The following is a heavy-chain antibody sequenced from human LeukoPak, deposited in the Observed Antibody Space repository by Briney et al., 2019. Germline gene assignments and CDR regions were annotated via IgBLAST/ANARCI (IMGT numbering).Heavy chain of an antibody. CDR1: GYTFTGYY. V-gene: IGHV1-2*02. D-gene: IGHD5-12*01. CDR3: ATPERGYSGYYFGS. Sequence: ATEKVSCKASGYTFTGYYMHWVRQAPGQGLEWMGWINPDSGGKNYAQEFHGRVTMTRDTSISTAYMELSRLRSDDTAVYYCATPERGYSGYYFGSWGRGTLVTVSS. J-gene: IGHJ4*02. CDR2: INPDSGGK.